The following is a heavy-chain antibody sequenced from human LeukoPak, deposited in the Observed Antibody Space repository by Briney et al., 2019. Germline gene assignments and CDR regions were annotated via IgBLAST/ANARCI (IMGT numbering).Heavy chain of an antibody. J-gene: IGHJ6*03. CDR2: INPNSGGT. CDR3: ARDAIEYCSSTSCSGPYYYYMDV. D-gene: IGHD2-2*01. Sequence: ASVKASSKASGYTFTGYYMPSVPQAPGQGLEWIGWINPNSGGTNYAQKFQGRVTMTRDTSSSTAYMELSRLRSDDTAVYYCARDAIEYCSSTSCSGPYYYYMDVWGKGTTVTVSS. V-gene: IGHV1-2*02. CDR1: GYTFTGYY.